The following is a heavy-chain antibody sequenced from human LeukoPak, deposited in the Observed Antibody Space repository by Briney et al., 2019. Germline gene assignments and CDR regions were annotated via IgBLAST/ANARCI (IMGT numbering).Heavy chain of an antibody. Sequence: GGSLRLSCAASGFTFSNAWMSWVRQAPGKGLEWVGRIKSKTDGGTTDYAAPVKGRFTISRDDSKNTLYLQMNSLRAEDTAVYYCAKEGVQSPDDYWGQGTLVTVSS. CDR3: AKEGVQSPDDY. J-gene: IGHJ4*02. CDR1: GFTFSNAW. V-gene: IGHV3-15*01. CDR2: IKSKTDGGTT. D-gene: IGHD3-10*01.